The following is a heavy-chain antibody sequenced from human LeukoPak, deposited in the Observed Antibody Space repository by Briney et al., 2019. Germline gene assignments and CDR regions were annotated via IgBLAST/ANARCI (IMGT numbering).Heavy chain of an antibody. CDR2: FDPEDGET. D-gene: IGHD2-8*01. Sequence: ASVKVSCKVPGYTLTELSMHWVRQAPGKGLEWMGGFDPEDGETIYAQKFQGRVTMTEDTSTDTAYMELSSLRSEDTAVYYCATDPYCTNGVCLSAWGQGTLVTVSS. V-gene: IGHV1-24*01. J-gene: IGHJ5*02. CDR1: GYTLTELS. CDR3: ATDPYCTNGVCLSA.